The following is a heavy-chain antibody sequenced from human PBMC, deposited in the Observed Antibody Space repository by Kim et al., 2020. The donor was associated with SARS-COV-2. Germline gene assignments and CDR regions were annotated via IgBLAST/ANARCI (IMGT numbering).Heavy chain of an antibody. CDR2: IYYSGST. V-gene: IGHV4-59*01. CDR3: ARDRRHPAPAFDI. J-gene: IGHJ3*02. Sequence: SETLSLTCTVSGGSISSYYWSWIRQPPGKGLEWIGYIYYSGSTNYNPSLKSRVTISVDTSKNQFSLKLSSVTAADTAVYYCARDRRHPAPAFDIWGQGTMVTVSS. CDR1: GGSISSYY.